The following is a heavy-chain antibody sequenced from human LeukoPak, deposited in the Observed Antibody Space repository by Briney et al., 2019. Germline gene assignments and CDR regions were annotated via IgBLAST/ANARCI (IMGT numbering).Heavy chain of an antibody. CDR1: GYTFTTYY. D-gene: IGHD5-24*01. J-gene: IGHJ4*02. Sequence: ASVKVSCKASGYTFTTYYMHWVRQAPGQGLEWMGIINPSGGSTSYAQKFQGRVTMTRDTATSTVYMELSSLRSEDTAVYYCAREMATTLLDYWGQGTLVTVSS. CDR2: INPSGGST. V-gene: IGHV1-46*01. CDR3: AREMATTLLDY.